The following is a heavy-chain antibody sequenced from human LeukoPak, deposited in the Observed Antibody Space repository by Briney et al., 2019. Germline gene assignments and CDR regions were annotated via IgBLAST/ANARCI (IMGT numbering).Heavy chain of an antibody. V-gene: IGHV3-30-3*01. CDR1: GFTFSNYA. J-gene: IGHJ4*02. CDR2: TSYDGDYN. D-gene: IGHD3-22*01. Sequence: PGGSLRLSCAASGFTFSNYAMYWVRQAPGKGLEWVAVTSYDGDYNYYAGSVKGRFTISRDNSKSTLYLQMNSLRPEDMAVYYCARGPPRGADRKPFDYWGRGTLVTVSS. CDR3: ARGPPRGADRKPFDY.